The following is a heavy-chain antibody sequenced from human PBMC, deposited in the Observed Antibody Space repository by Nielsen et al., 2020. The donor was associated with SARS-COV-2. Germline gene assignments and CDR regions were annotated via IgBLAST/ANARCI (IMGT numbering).Heavy chain of an antibody. CDR1: GGSFSDYH. Sequence: SETLSLTCAVYGGSFSDYHWTWIRQPPGKGLEWIGEISRSGGTNYNPSLQSRVTISVDTSKNQFSLKLSSVTAADTAVYYCARAPITMIVVVNAFDIWGQGTMVTVSS. CDR2: ISRSGGT. D-gene: IGHD3-22*01. CDR3: ARAPITMIVVVNAFDI. J-gene: IGHJ3*02. V-gene: IGHV4-34*09.